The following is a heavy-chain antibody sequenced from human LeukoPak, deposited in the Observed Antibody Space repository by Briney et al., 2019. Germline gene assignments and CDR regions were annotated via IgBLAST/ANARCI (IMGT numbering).Heavy chain of an antibody. Sequence: PSQTLSLTCTVSGGSISSGGYYWSWIRQHPGKGLEWIGYIYYSGSTYYNPSLKSRLTISVDTSKNQFSLKLSSVTAADTAVYYCARGIAARPTNRFDPWGQGTLVTVSS. CDR1: GGSISSGGYY. CDR2: IYYSGST. J-gene: IGHJ5*02. CDR3: ARGIAARPTNRFDP. D-gene: IGHD6-6*01. V-gene: IGHV4-31*03.